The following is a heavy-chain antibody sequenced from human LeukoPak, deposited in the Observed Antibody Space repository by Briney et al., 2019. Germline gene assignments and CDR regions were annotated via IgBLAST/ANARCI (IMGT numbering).Heavy chain of an antibody. V-gene: IGHV1-46*01. Sequence: GASVKVSCKASGYTFSGFYMHWVRQAPGQGLEWMGIINPSGGSTSYAQKFQGRVTMTTDTSTSTAYLELRSLRSDDTAVYYCARDHSSSGQLFDYWGQGTLVTVSS. CDR1: GYTFSGFY. J-gene: IGHJ4*02. CDR3: ARDHSSSGQLFDY. CDR2: INPSGGST. D-gene: IGHD6-25*01.